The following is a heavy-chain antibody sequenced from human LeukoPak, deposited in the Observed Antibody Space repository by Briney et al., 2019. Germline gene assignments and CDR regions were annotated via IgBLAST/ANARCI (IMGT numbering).Heavy chain of an antibody. CDR1: GDSISSGDYY. Sequence: PSQTLSLTYTVSGDSISSGDYYWSWIRQPAGKGLEWIGRISSSGSTNYNPSLKSRVTISEDTSKNQFSLKLSSVTAADTAVYYCARGYDGSGYYYRNWYFDLWGRGTLVTVSS. CDR2: ISSSGST. D-gene: IGHD3-22*01. V-gene: IGHV4-61*02. CDR3: ARGYDGSGYYYRNWYFDL. J-gene: IGHJ2*01.